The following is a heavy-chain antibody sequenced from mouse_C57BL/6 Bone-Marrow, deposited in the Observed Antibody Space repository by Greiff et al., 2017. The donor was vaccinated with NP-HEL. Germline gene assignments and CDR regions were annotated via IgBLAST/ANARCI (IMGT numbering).Heavy chain of an antibody. CDR3: GRQATGYLDV. CDR2: ISNGGGST. J-gene: IGHJ1*03. CDR1: LFTFSDFY. D-gene: IGHD6-1*01. V-gene: IGHV5-12*01. Sequence: EVKLLESGGCRVQSGCSLKLSCAASLFTFSDFYMYWVLQTPEKRLEWVAYISNGGGSTYYPDTVKGRFTISRDNAKNTLYLQMSRLKSEDTAMYYCGRQATGYLDVSGTGTTATVSP.